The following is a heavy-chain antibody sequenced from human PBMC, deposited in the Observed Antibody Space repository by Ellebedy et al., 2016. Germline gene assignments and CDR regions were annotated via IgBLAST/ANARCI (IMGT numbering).Heavy chain of an antibody. CDR3: ARTARVPEM. CDR1: DDSITSYY. Sequence: SETLSLTCNITDDSITSYYWSWIRQPPGKGLDYVGYIYYTGITKYNPSLVGRVIISLDTSKKQLTLKLTSVTAADTAVYFCARTARVPEMWGQGAMVTVSS. D-gene: IGHD4/OR15-4a*01. CDR2: IYYTGIT. V-gene: IGHV4-59*01. J-gene: IGHJ3*02.